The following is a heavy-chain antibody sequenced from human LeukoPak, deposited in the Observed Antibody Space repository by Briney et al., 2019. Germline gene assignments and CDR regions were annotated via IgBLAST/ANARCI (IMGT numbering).Heavy chain of an antibody. CDR3: ARDGTYSSSWYYYYYGMDV. V-gene: IGHV1-18*01. CDR2: ISAYNGNT. D-gene: IGHD6-13*01. CDR1: GYTFTSYG. Sequence: ASVKVSCKASGYTFTSYGISWVRQAPGQGLEWMGWISAYNGNTNYAQKLQDRVTMTTDTSTSTAYMELRSLRSDDTAVYYCARDGTYSSSWYYYYYGMDVWGQGTTVTVSS. J-gene: IGHJ6*02.